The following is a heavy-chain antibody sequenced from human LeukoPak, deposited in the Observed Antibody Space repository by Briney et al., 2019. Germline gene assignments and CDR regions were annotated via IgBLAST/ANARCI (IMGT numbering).Heavy chain of an antibody. Sequence: SQTLSLTCTVAGASISSYYCSCVRQPPGKGLEWIGYIYYSGSTNYNPSLKSRVTISVDTSKNQFSLKLRSVTAADTAVYYCARWRVQAAAGTFDYWGQGTLVTVSS. CDR2: IYYSGST. D-gene: IGHD6-13*01. J-gene: IGHJ4*02. CDR3: ARWRVQAAAGTFDY. CDR1: GASISSYY. V-gene: IGHV4-59*01.